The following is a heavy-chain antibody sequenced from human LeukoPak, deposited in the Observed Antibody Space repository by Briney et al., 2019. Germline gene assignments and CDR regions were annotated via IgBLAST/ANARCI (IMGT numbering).Heavy chain of an antibody. CDR2: ILYDGSDS. CDR1: GFTFRSHG. CDR3: ARGAPYNWNRITPYYYYGMDV. D-gene: IGHD1-20*01. V-gene: IGHV3-30*03. J-gene: IGHJ6*02. Sequence: GGSLRLSCAASGFTFRSHGMHWVRQAPGKGLEWVGVILYDGSDSYYTDSVKGRFTISRDNSKNTLYLQMNSLRAEDTAVYYCARGAPYNWNRITPYYYYGMDVLGQGTTVTVSS.